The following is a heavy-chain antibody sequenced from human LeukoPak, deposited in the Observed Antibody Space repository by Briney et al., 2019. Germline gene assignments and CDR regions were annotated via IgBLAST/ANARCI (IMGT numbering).Heavy chain of an antibody. D-gene: IGHD3-16*01. J-gene: IGHJ3*02. Sequence: GGSLRLSCAASGFTFSSYSMNWVRQAPGKGLEWVSSISGSSSYIYYADSVKGRFTISRDNAKNSLYLQMNSLRAEDTAVYYCARVGGDDAFDIWGQGTMVTVSS. CDR3: ARVGGDDAFDI. CDR1: GFTFSSYS. CDR2: ISGSSSYI. V-gene: IGHV3-21*01.